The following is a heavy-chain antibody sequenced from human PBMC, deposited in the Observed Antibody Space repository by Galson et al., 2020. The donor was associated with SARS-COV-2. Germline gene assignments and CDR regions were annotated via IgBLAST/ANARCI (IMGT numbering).Heavy chain of an antibody. Sequence: GESLKISCAASGFTFSSYDMHWVRQATGKGLEWVSAIGTAGNTYYPGSVKGRFTISRENAKNSLYLQMNSLRAGDTAVYYCARGVAAGHYYYYYYMDVWGKGTTVTVSS. CDR3: ARGVAAGHYYYYYYMDV. J-gene: IGHJ6*03. V-gene: IGHV3-13*01. CDR2: IGTAGNT. CDR1: GFTFSSYD. D-gene: IGHD6-13*01.